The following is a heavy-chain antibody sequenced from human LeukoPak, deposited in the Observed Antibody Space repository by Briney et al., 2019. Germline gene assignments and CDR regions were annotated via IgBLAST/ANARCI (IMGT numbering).Heavy chain of an antibody. CDR1: GFAFSDYN. CDR2: ISSRSSYV. Sequence: GGSLRLSCTASGFAFSDYNVNWVRQAPGKGLEWVSSISSRSSYVHYADSVKGRFTVPRDNAWDSLYLQMNSLRAEDTAVYYCARDRCSSGSNCNYYYGMDVWGQGTTVTVSS. J-gene: IGHJ6*02. D-gene: IGHD2-15*01. CDR3: ARDRCSSGSNCNYYYGMDV. V-gene: IGHV3-21*06.